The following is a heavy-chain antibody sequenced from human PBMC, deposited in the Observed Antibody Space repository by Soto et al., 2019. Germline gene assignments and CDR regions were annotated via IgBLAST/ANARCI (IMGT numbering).Heavy chain of an antibody. CDR3: ARSGDNYNRLDY. CDR1: GFIFSSYE. CDR2: ISSSGSTI. D-gene: IGHD1-1*01. V-gene: IGHV3-48*03. Sequence: GGSLRLSCAASGFIFSSYEMNWVRQAPGKGLEWVSYISSSGSTIYYADSVKGRFSISRDNTKNLLYLQMNSLRAEDTAVYYCARSGDNYNRLDYWGQGTPVTVSS. J-gene: IGHJ4*02.